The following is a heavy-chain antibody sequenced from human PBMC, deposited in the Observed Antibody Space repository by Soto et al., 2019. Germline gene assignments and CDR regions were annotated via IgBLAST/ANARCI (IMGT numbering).Heavy chain of an antibody. V-gene: IGHV2-5*02. CDR3: AHRLLNLGELDV. J-gene: IGHJ6*02. CDR1: GFSVSTSGVG. CDR2: IYWDDDK. Sequence: QITLKESGPTLVKPTQTLTLTCTFSGFSVSTSGVGVGWIRQPPGKALEWLAFIYWDDDKRYSPSLKSRLTITKDTSKNQVVLTMTNVDPVDTATYYCAHRLLNLGELDVWGQGTTVTVTS. D-gene: IGHD3-16*01.